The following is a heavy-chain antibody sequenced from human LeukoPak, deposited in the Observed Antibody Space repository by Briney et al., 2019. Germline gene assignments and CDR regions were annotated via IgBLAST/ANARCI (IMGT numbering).Heavy chain of an antibody. V-gene: IGHV3-33*01. Sequence: GRSLRLSCAASGFTFSSYGMHWVRQAPGKGLEWVAVIWYDGSNKYYADSVKGRFTISRDNSKNTLYLQMNSLRAEDTAVYYCARARREYQLLFGFDYWGQGTLVTVSS. J-gene: IGHJ4*02. CDR3: ARARREYQLLFGFDY. D-gene: IGHD2-2*01. CDR1: GFTFSSYG. CDR2: IWYDGSNK.